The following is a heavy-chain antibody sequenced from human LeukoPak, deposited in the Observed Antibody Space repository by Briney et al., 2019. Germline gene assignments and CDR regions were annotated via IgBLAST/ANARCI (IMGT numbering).Heavy chain of an antibody. CDR1: GFMFNSYD. CDR2: IRYDGSEK. J-gene: IGHJ4*02. CDR3: ATSVTGFSSRFYY. D-gene: IGHD6-13*01. V-gene: IGHV3-30*02. Sequence: TGGSLRLSCAASGFMFNSYDMHWVRQSPGKGMEWVTFIRYDGSEKYYEDSVEGRFTISRDDSKNTLYLQMNSLRSEDTAVYYCATSVTGFSSRFYYWGQGTLVTVSP.